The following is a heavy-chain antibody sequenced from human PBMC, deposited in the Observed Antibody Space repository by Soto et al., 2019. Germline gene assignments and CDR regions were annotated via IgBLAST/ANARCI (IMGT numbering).Heavy chain of an antibody. CDR3: ASAGAAPYSCYGMDV. CDR2: ISTYNGDT. Sequence: QVQLVQSGAEVRKPGASVKVSCKASGYTFSTSGMNWLRQAPGQGLEWMGWISTYNGDTNDAPKFQDRVTMTSDTSTSTAYMELRSLRSDETAVYYCASAGAAPYSCYGMDVWGQGTRVTVSS. V-gene: IGHV1-18*01. J-gene: IGHJ6*02. CDR1: GYTFSTSG. D-gene: IGHD2-15*01.